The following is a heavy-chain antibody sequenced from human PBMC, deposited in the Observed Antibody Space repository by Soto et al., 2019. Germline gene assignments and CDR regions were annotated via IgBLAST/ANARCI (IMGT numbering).Heavy chain of an antibody. V-gene: IGHV3-23*01. D-gene: IGHD6-13*01. J-gene: IGHJ4*02. CDR1: GFIFSDYA. Sequence: XGSLRLSFAASGFIFSDYAMSGVRQAPGKGLEWVSVISESGGSTHYADSVRGRFTVSRDNSKNSLSLRMNSLRDEDTAVYFCAKRSKYSSGWYSPIFDYWGQGALVTVSS. CDR3: AKRSKYSSGWYSPIFDY. CDR2: ISESGGST.